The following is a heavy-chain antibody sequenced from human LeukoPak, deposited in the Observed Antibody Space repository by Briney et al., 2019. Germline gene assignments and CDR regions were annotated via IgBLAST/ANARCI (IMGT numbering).Heavy chain of an antibody. J-gene: IGHJ4*02. Sequence: PSETLSLTCTVSGGSISSSSYYWGWIRQPPGKGLEWIGSIYYGGNTYYNSSLKNRVTISVDTSKNQFSLKLSSVTAADTAVYYCARDRVPRGSYEIYYFDYWGQGTLVTVSS. CDR3: ARDRVPRGSYEIYYFDY. D-gene: IGHD1-26*01. V-gene: IGHV4-39*07. CDR2: IYYGGNT. CDR1: GGSISSSSYY.